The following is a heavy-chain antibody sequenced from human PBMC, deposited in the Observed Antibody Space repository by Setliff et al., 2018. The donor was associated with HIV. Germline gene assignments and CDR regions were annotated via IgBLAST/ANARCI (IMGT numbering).Heavy chain of an antibody. CDR2: IGGHGSII. CDR3: AAVPWGHSSLIIDH. D-gene: IGHD3-16*01. Sequence: LSLTCAVSGYSITSVYYWGWIRQSPGKGLEWISFIGGHGSIIHYADSVKGRFTISRDNAKNSVYLQMHSLRAEDTAVYFCAAVPWGHSSLIIDHWGQGTPVTVSS. V-gene: IGHV3-11*04. J-gene: IGHJ4*02. CDR1: GYSITSVYY.